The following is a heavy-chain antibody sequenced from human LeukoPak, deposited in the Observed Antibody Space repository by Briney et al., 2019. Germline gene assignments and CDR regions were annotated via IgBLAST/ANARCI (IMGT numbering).Heavy chain of an antibody. CDR3: ARGRGRAVIMSPLAY. J-gene: IGHJ4*02. V-gene: IGHV1-2*02. CDR2: INPNSGGT. Sequence: ASVKVSCKAFGYTFTDYYVHWVRQAPGQGLEWMGWINPNSGGTVYARKFEGRVSMTRDTSFSTVYMDLSGLISDDTAVYFCARGRGRAVIMSPLAYWGLGTLVTVSS. D-gene: IGHD3-10*01. CDR1: GYTFTDYY.